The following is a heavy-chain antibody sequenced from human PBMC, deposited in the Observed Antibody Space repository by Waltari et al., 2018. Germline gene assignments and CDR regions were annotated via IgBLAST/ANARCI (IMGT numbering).Heavy chain of an antibody. CDR1: GFTPSAV. D-gene: IGHD3-10*01. CDR3: AIPIHSGSGSYYAFDV. V-gene: IGHV3-48*03. Sequence: EVRLVESGGGLVQPGGSLRRACAPSGFTPSAVQVNWVRQAPGKGMEWVSHISGSGNTIYYADSVMGRFTISRDNAKNSVYLQVNSLRAEDTAVYYCAIPIHSGSGSYYAFDVWGQGTTVTVSS. CDR2: ISGSGNTI. J-gene: IGHJ3*01.